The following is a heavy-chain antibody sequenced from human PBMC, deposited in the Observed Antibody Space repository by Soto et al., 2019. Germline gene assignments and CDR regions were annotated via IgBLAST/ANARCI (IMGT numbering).Heavy chain of an antibody. Sequence: QLQLQESGPGLVKPSETLSLTCTVSGGSISSSSYYWGWIRQPPGKGLEWIGSIYYSGSTYYNPSLTSRVTISVDTSKNQFSLKLSSVTAADTAVYYCAREQLVIYYYYGMDVWGQGTTVTVSS. CDR1: GGSISSSSYY. CDR3: AREQLVIYYYYGMDV. V-gene: IGHV4-39*02. D-gene: IGHD6-6*01. J-gene: IGHJ6*02. CDR2: IYYSGST.